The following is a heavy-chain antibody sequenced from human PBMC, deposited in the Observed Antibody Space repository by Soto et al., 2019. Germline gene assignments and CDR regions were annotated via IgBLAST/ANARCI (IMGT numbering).Heavy chain of an antibody. V-gene: IGHV3-23*01. CDR1: GFTFSTFD. J-gene: IGHJ4*02. Sequence: GSLRLSCAASGFTFSTFDMTWVRQAPGKGLEWVSLIRGVAGSTHYPDSVKGRFTISKDNSNNMLYLEMNSLRADDTAVYFWVKGAWLDYWGQGNMVTVSS. CDR2: IRGVAGST. CDR3: VKGAWLDY.